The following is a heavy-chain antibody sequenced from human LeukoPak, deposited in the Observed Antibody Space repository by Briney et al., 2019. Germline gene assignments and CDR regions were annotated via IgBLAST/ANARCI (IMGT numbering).Heavy chain of an antibody. J-gene: IGHJ5*02. CDR1: GGSISSSSYY. Sequence: PSETLSLTCTVSGGSISSSSYYWGWIRQPPGKGLEWIGSIYYSGSTYYNPSLKSRVTISVDTSKNQFSVKLSSVTAADTAAYYCARQGARVEFDPWGQGTLVTVSS. CDR2: IYYSGST. CDR3: ARQGARVEFDP. V-gene: IGHV4-39*01.